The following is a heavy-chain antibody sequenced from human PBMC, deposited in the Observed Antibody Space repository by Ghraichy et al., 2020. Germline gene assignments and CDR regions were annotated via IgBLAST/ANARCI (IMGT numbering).Heavy chain of an antibody. V-gene: IGHV1-18*04. CDR1: GYTFTTYG. CDR2: ISTYNGNV. J-gene: IGHJ6*02. CDR3: ARSPLSFGMDA. D-gene: IGHD2/OR15-2a*01. Sequence: ASVKVSCKTSGYTFTTYGVSWVRQAPGQGLEWLGWISTYNGNVHYAQRVQGRITLTTDTSKGTAYMDLRSLRPDDTAVYYCARSPLSFGMDAWGQGTTVIVSS.